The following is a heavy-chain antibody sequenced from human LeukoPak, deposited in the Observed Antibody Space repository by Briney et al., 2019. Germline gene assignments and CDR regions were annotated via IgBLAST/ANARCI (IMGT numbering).Heavy chain of an antibody. D-gene: IGHD6-13*01. CDR3: ARVWSVAAAGREDYYYGIDV. Sequence: PSETMSLTCSVSGASISSGGYYWSWIRQHPGKGLEWIGYMYYSGSTYYNPSLTSRVTISVDTSKNQFSLNPSSVTAADTAVYYCARVWSVAAAGREDYYYGIDVWGQGTTVTVSS. J-gene: IGHJ6*02. V-gene: IGHV4-31*03. CDR2: MYYSGST. CDR1: GASISSGGYY.